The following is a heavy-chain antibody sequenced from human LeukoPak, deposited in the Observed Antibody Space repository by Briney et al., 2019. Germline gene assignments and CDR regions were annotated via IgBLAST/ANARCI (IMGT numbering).Heavy chain of an antibody. CDR3: ARGRGLERRFYFDY. CDR1: GGSFSGYY. CDR2: INHSGST. V-gene: IGHV4-34*01. Sequence: PSETLSLTCAVYGGSFSGYYWSWIRQPPGKGLEWIGEINHSGSTNYNPSLKSRVTISVDTSKNQFSLKLSSVTAADTAAYYCARGRGLERRFYFDYWGQGTLVTVSS. J-gene: IGHJ4*02. D-gene: IGHD1-1*01.